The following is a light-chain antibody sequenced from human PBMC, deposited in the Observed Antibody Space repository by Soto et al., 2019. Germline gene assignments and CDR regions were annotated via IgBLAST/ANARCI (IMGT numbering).Light chain of an antibody. CDR2: KAS. CDR1: HTISCW. V-gene: IGKV1-5*03. Sequence: DIQMTQSPSTLSGSVGDRVTIHCPASHTISCWLAWYQQKPGKPPKLVIYKASTVKSGVPSRFSGSGSGTEFTLTISSLQPDDFATYYCQHYNSYSEAFGQGTKVDIK. CDR3: QHYNSYSEA. J-gene: IGKJ1*01.